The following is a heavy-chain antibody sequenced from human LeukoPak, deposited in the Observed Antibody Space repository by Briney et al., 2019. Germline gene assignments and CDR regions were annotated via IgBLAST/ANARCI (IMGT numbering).Heavy chain of an antibody. V-gene: IGHV4-39*01. CDR1: GGSISSSSYY. CDR2: INYSGST. J-gene: IGHJ3*02. Sequence: SETLSLTCTVSGGSISSSSYYWAWIRQPPGKGLEWIGSINYSGSTYYNPSLKSRVTTSVDTSKNQFSLKLSSVTAADTAVYYCARLVRGDAFDIWGQGTMVGVSS. CDR3: ARLVRGDAFDI. D-gene: IGHD3-10*01.